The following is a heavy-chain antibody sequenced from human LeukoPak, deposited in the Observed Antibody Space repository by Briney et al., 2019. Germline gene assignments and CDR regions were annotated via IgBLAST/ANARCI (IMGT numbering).Heavy chain of an antibody. CDR1: GYTFTSYA. CDR2: INAGNGNT. CDR3: ARDPSPHRLSLFPGWFDP. J-gene: IGHJ5*02. D-gene: IGHD2-21*01. V-gene: IGHV1-3*01. Sequence: ASVKVSCKASGYTFTSYAMHWVRQAPGQRLEWMGWINAGNGNTKYSQKFQGRVTITRDTSASTAYMELSSLRSEDTAVYYCARDPSPHRLSLFPGWFDPWGQGTLVTVSS.